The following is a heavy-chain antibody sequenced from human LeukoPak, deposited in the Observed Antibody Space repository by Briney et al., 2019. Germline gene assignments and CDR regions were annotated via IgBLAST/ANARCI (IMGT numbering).Heavy chain of an antibody. CDR3: ARGTYSSNWFLHY. Sequence: GGSLRLSRAASGFTFDDYGMSWVRQVPGKGLEWVSGTNWNGGSTGYADSVKGRFTISRDNAESSLYLQMNSLRAEDTALYYCARGTYSSNWFLHYWGQGTLVTVSS. CDR1: GFTFDDYG. D-gene: IGHD6-13*01. CDR2: TNWNGGST. J-gene: IGHJ4*02. V-gene: IGHV3-20*04.